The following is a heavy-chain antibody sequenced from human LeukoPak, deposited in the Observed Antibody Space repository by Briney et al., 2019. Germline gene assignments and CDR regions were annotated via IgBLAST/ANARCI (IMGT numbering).Heavy chain of an antibody. V-gene: IGHV1-2*02. Sequence: ASVKVSCKASGYTFTGYYMHWVRQAPGQGLEWMGWINPNSGGTNYAQKVQGRVTMTRDTSISTAHMELSRLRSDDTAVYYCASTPLRFLEWWGFDPWGQGTLVTVSS. J-gene: IGHJ5*02. CDR3: ASTPLRFLEWWGFDP. CDR1: GYTFTGYY. D-gene: IGHD3-3*01. CDR2: INPNSGGT.